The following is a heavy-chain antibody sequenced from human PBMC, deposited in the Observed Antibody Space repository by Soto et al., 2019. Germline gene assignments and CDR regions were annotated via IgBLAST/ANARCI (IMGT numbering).Heavy chain of an antibody. CDR3: ARYMITFGGIIPPDY. CDR2: ISAYNGNT. V-gene: IGHV1-18*01. Sequence: QVQLVQSGDEVKKPGASVKVSCKASGDTFTRYGISWVRQAPGQGLDWMGWISAYNGNTNYAQKLQGRVTMTTDTSTSTAYMELRSLRSDDTAVYYCARYMITFGGIIPPDYWGQGTLVTVSS. D-gene: IGHD3-16*01. J-gene: IGHJ4*02. CDR1: GDTFTRYG.